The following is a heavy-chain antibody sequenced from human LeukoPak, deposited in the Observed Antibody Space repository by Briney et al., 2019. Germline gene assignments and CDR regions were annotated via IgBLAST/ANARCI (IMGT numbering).Heavy chain of an antibody. CDR1: GLTVSSYA. CDR2: IIGSAANT. V-gene: IGHV3-23*01. CDR3: AKYTSGTSYRGLDQ. D-gene: IGHD3-10*01. Sequence: GESLRLSCGASGLTVSSYAMSWVRQAPGKGLEWVSTIIGSAANTYYADSVKGRFTISRDDSKNTVYLQMNSLRAEDTAVYSCAKYTSGTSYRGLDQWGHGTLVTVSS. J-gene: IGHJ4*01.